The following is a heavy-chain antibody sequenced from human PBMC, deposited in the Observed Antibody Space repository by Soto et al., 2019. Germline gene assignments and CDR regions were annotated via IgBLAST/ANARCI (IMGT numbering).Heavy chain of an antibody. J-gene: IGHJ4*02. CDR1: GFTFSSFA. CDR3: AGPGDSSQDY. V-gene: IGHV3-23*01. Sequence: GGFLRLSCAASGFTFSSFALSWVRQAPGKGLEWVSAISGSGDGTDYADSVKGRFTISRDNSKNTLYLQMNSLGAEDTAVYPCAGPGDSSQDYWGQGALVTVSS. CDR2: ISGSGDGT. D-gene: IGHD1-1*01.